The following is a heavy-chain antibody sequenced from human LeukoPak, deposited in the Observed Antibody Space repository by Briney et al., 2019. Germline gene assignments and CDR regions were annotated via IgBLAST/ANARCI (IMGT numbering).Heavy chain of an antibody. Sequence: GGSLRLSCAASGFTFSTYAISWVRQAPGKGLEWVSAISNRDRTYYADSVKGRFTISRDNSKNTVPLQMNSLRGEDTAVYYCAKESPFAVGGTGRVYYFDYWGQGALVTVSS. CDR2: ISNRDRT. D-gene: IGHD1-26*01. V-gene: IGHV3-23*01. CDR3: AKESPFAVGGTGRVYYFDY. J-gene: IGHJ4*02. CDR1: GFTFSTYA.